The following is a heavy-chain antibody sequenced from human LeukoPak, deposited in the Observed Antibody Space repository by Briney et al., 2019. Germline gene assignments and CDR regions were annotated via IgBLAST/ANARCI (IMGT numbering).Heavy chain of an antibody. V-gene: IGHV3-30*02. CDR1: GFTFSSYG. CDR2: IRYDGSNK. D-gene: IGHD3-10*01. J-gene: IGHJ6*03. CDR3: ARDGRFGDYDYYYYMDV. Sequence: GGSLRLSCAASGFTFSSYGMHWVRQAPCKGLEWVAFIRYDGSNKYYADSVKGRFTISRDNSKNTLYLQMNSLRAEDTAVYYCARDGRFGDYDYYYYMDVWGKGTTVTVSS.